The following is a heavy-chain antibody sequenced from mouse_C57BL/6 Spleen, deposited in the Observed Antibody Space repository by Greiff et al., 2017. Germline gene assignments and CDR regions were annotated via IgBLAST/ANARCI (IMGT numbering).Heavy chain of an antibody. Sequence: QVQLQQSGAELARPGASVKLSCKASGYTFTSYGISWVKQRTGQGLEWIGEIYPRSGNTYYNEKFKGKDTLTADKSSSTAYMELRSLTSEDSAVYFCANYYGSIYAMDYWGQGTSVTVSS. CDR3: ANYYGSIYAMDY. D-gene: IGHD1-1*01. J-gene: IGHJ4*01. CDR2: IYPRSGNT. V-gene: IGHV1-81*01. CDR1: GYTFTSYG.